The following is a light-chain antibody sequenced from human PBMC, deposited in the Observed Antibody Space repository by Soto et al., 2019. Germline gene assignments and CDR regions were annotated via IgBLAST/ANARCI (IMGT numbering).Light chain of an antibody. Sequence: SEMAHRPPTRCWSAGKRVTLACGASQSVSSNLAWYQQKPAQAPRLVVYAASTRATGIPDRFSGSVSAPQFPPSCSSLQSIDFAVYYCQQYTEWPPLNFGQGTRLEIK. V-gene: IGKV3-15*01. J-gene: IGKJ5*01. CDR2: AAS. CDR3: QQYTEWPPLN. CDR1: QSVSSN.